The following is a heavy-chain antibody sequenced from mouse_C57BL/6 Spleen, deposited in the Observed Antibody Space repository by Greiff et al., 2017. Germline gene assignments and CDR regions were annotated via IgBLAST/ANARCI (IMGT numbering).Heavy chain of an antibody. CDR1: GYTFTSYW. Sequence: QVQLQQPGAELVRPGSSVKLSCKASGYTFTSYWMHWVKQRPIQGLEWIGNIDPSDSETHYNQKFKDKATLTVDKSSSTAYMQLSSLTSEDSAVYYWAREDDSAWFAYWGQGTLVTVSA. V-gene: IGHV1-52*01. D-gene: IGHD2-12*01. J-gene: IGHJ3*01. CDR3: AREDDSAWFAY. CDR2: IDPSDSET.